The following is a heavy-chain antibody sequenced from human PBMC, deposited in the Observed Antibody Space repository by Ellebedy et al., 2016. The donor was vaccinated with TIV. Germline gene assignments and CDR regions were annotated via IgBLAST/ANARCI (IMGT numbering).Heavy chain of an antibody. J-gene: IGHJ3*02. CDR1: GGSISRYY. D-gene: IGHD4-11*01. CDR2: IYNRART. V-gene: IGHV4-59*01. Sequence: MPSETLSLTCTVSGGSISRYYWSRIRQPPGKGLEWIGHIYNRARTSYSPSLKSRVTTSVDTSKNRFSLKLSSVTAADTAVYYCARDYRFAFDIWGQGTMVTVSS. CDR3: ARDYRFAFDI.